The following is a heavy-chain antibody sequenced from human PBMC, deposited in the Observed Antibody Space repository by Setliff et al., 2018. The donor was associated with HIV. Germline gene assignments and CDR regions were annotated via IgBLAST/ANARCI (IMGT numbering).Heavy chain of an antibody. D-gene: IGHD3-16*02. Sequence: PGGSLRLSCVDSGFTFSIERMNWVRQAPGKGLEWVANIKADGSEKNYVDSVKGRFIISRDNAKNSLFLQMNSLRVDDTAVYYCSRGHYRSPSGWGQGALVTSPQ. CDR2: IKADGSEK. CDR1: GFTFSIER. J-gene: IGHJ4*02. V-gene: IGHV3-7*03. CDR3: SRGHYRSPSG.